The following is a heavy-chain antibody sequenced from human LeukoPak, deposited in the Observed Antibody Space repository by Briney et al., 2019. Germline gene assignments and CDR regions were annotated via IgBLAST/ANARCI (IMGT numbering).Heavy chain of an antibody. V-gene: IGHV4-34*01. D-gene: IGHD1-14*01. CDR2: IYYSGST. J-gene: IGHJ6*03. Sequence: PSETLSLTCAVYGGSFSGYYWGWIRQPPGKGLEWIGSIYYSGSTYYNPSLKSRVTISVDTSKNQFSLKLSSVTAADTAVYYCANHEYYYYYMDVWGKGTTVTVSS. CDR1: GGSFSGYY. CDR3: ANHEYYYYYMDV.